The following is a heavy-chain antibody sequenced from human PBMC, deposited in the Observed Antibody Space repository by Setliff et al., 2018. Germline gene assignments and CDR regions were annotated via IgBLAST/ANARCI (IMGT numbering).Heavy chain of an antibody. V-gene: IGHV1-69*06. CDR1: GYTFTSYG. D-gene: IGHD3-3*01. Sequence: ASVKVSCKASGYTFTSYGISWVRQAPGQGLEWMGRIIPIFGTANYAQKFQGRVTITADKSTSTAYMELSSLRSEDTAVYYCAIGYRGYYNFWSGSQGANWFDPWGQGTLVTVSS. CDR3: AIGYRGYYNFWSGSQGANWFDP. J-gene: IGHJ5*02. CDR2: IIPIFGTA.